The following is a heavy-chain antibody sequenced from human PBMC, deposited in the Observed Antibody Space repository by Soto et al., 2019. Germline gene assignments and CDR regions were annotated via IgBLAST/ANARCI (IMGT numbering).Heavy chain of an antibody. D-gene: IGHD4-17*01. J-gene: IGHJ3*02. V-gene: IGHV4-31*03. CDR1: GGSISSGGYY. CDR2: IYYSGST. CDR3: AREPNDYGDYAGAFDI. Sequence: QVQLQESGPGLVKPSQTLSLTCTVSGGSISSGGYYWSWIRQHPGKGLEWIGYIYYSGSTYYNPSLKSRVTISVDTSKNQFSLQLSSVTAADTAVYYCAREPNDYGDYAGAFDIWGQGTMVTVSS.